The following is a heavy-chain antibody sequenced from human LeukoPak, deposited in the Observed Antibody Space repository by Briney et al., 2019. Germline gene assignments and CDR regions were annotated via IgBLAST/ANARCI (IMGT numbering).Heavy chain of an antibody. J-gene: IGHJ4*02. CDR2: TYYRSKWYN. V-gene: IGHV6-1*01. CDR3: ARDFDDSSGYFGY. Sequence: SQTLLLTCAISGDSVSSDSAAWNWIRQSPSRGLEWLGRTYYRSKWYNDYAVSVKSRITINPDTYKNQFSLQLNSVTPEDTAVYYCARDFDDSSGYFGYWGQGSLVTVSS. CDR1: GDSVSSDSAA. D-gene: IGHD3-22*01.